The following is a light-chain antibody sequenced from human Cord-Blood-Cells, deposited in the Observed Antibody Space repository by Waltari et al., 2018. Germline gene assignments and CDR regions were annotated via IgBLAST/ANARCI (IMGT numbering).Light chain of an antibody. V-gene: IGLV2-23*01. CDR2: EGS. CDR3: CSYAGSSTWV. J-gene: IGLJ3*02. Sequence: QSALTQPPPVLGLPGTALTNPCTLPSSDVGAYTLVSCYHQHPVKAPKLMIYEGSKRPSGVSNRFSGSKSGNTASLTISGLQAEDEADYYCCSYAGSSTWVFGGGTKLTVL. CDR1: SSDVGAYTL.